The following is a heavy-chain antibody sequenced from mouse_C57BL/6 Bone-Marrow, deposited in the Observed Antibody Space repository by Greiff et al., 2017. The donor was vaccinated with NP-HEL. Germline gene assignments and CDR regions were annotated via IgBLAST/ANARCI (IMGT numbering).Heavy chain of an antibody. J-gene: IGHJ4*01. CDR1: GFTFSSYA. CDR2: ISSGGDYI. D-gene: IGHD2-1*01. V-gene: IGHV5-9-1*02. CDR3: TRDGRNYLYAMDY. Sequence: VQLKESGEGLVKPGGSLKLSCAASGFTFSSYAMSWVRQTPEKRLEWVAYISSGGDYIYYADTVKGRFTISRDNARNTLYLQMSSLKSEDTAMYYCTRDGRNYLYAMDYWGQGTSVTVSS.